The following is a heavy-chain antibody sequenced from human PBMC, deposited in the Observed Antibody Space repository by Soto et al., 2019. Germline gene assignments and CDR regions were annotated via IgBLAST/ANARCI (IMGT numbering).Heavy chain of an antibody. CDR1: GLTFSSSW. J-gene: IGHJ4*02. CDR3: ARGPSGWFGYDY. V-gene: IGHV3-74*01. D-gene: IGHD6-19*01. Sequence: EVQLVESGGGLVQPGGSLRLSCAASGLTFSSSWMHWVRQAPGKGLVWVSRINSGASTTNYADSVKGRFTISRDNARNTLYLQTDSLTAEDSVVYYCARGPSGWFGYDYWGQGTLVTVSS. CDR2: INSGASTT.